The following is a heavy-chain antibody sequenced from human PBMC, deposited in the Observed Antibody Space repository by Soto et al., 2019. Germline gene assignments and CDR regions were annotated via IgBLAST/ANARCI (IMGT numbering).Heavy chain of an antibody. CDR2: ISSSGSTI. J-gene: IGHJ4*02. V-gene: IGHV3-11*01. Sequence: QVQLVESGGGLVKPGGSLRLSCAASGFTFSDYYMSWIRQAPGKGLEWVSYISSSGSTIYYADSVKGRFTIPRNNAKNSLDLQMNSLRAEDPAVYYCARDLDDYVVFDYWGQGTLVTVSS. CDR1: GFTFSDYY. CDR3: ARDLDDYVVFDY. D-gene: IGHD3-16*01.